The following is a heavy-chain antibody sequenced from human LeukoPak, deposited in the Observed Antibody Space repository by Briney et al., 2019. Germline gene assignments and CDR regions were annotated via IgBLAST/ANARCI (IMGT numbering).Heavy chain of an antibody. D-gene: IGHD4-17*01. V-gene: IGHV4-39*01. Sequence: SETLSLTCTVSGVSISSSTYYWGWMRQPPGKGLEWIGSIYYSGSTYYNPSLKSLVTISVNTYKNQFSLKLSSVTAADTAVYYCARADGDYANIDYWGQGTLVTVSS. CDR3: ARADGDYANIDY. CDR1: GVSISSSTYY. CDR2: IYYSGST. J-gene: IGHJ4*02.